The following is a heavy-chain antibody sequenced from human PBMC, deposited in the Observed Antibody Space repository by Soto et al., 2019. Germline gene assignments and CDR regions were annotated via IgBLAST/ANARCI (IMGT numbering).Heavy chain of an antibody. D-gene: IGHD2-2*01. CDR1: GGSVSSVSYY. CDR2: IYYSGST. Sequence: SETLSLTCTVSGGSVSSVSYYWSWIRQPPGKGLEWIGYIYYSGSTEYNPSLKSRVTLLIDTSKNQFSLKLSSVTTADTAVYYCARVVVPAATGRWLDPWGQGTLVTVYS. V-gene: IGHV4-61*01. J-gene: IGHJ5*02. CDR3: ARVVVPAATGRWLDP.